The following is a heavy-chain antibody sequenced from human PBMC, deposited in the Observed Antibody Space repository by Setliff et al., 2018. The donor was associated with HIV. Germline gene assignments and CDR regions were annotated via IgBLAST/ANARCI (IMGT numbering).Heavy chain of an antibody. D-gene: IGHD6-6*01. J-gene: IGHJ4*02. V-gene: IGHV4-31*03. CDR3: ATRPRIAARPFDY. CDR2: IFHSGDT. Sequence: PSETLSLTCSVSGVSVGSGDHYWHWIRHHPEKTLEWIGYIFHSGDTYYNPSLKGRISMSVDTSQNQFSLELTSLTAADTAVYYCATRPRIAARPFDYWGQGMLVTVSS. CDR1: GVSVGSGDHY.